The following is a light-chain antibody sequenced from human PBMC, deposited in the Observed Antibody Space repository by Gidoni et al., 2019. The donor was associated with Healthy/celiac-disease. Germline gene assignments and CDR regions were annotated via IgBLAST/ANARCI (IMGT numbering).Light chain of an antibody. CDR2: AAS. V-gene: IGKV1-39*01. CDR1: QSISSY. Sequence: DIQLTQSPSSLSASVGDRVTITCPASQSISSYLNWYQQKPVKAPKLLIYAASSLQSGVPSRFSGSGSGTDFTLTISSLQPEDFATYYCQQSYSTPFTFGPGTKVDIK. J-gene: IGKJ3*01. CDR3: QQSYSTPFT.